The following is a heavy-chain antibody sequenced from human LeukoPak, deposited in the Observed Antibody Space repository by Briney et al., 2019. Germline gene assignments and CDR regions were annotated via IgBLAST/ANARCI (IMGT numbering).Heavy chain of an antibody. J-gene: IGHJ4*02. Sequence: EASVKVSCKASGYTFTSYGISWVRQAPGQGLEWMGGIIPIFTTSNYAQKFQGRVTITADESTSTAYMELNNLRSEDTAVYYCARDLAPFYDFWSGPYDYWGQGTLVTVSS. CDR3: ARDLAPFYDFWSGPYDY. V-gene: IGHV1-69*13. D-gene: IGHD3-3*01. CDR2: IIPIFTTS. CDR1: GYTFTSYG.